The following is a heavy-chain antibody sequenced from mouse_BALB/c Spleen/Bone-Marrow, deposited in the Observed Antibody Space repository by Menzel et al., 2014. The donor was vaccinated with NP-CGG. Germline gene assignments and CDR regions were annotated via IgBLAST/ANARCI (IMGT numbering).Heavy chain of an antibody. V-gene: IGHV1-26*01. CDR1: GYSFTDYY. CDR2: INPYNGAT. Sequence: VQLQQPRPELVKPGASVKISCKASGYSFTDYYMHWVKQSHVKSLEWIGRINPYNGATSYNQNFKDKASLTVDKSSRTAYMELHSLTSEDSAVYYCASFGFAYWGQGTLVTVSA. CDR3: ASFGFAY. J-gene: IGHJ3*01.